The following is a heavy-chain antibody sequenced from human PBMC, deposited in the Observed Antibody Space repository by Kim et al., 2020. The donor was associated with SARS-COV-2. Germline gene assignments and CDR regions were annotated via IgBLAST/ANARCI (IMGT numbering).Heavy chain of an antibody. D-gene: IGHD6-13*01. V-gene: IGHV3-23*01. J-gene: IGHJ4*02. CDR3: AKHYVNAWYQPFDY. CDR1: GFTFGSYA. CDR2: IGAVSGIT. Sequence: GGSLRLSCVASGFTFGSYAMTWIRQAPGKGLEWVSTIGAVSGITYYADSVKGRFTLSRDNSQNTLSLQINSLRVEDTAVYYCAKHYVNAWYQPFDYWGQGTLVTVSS.